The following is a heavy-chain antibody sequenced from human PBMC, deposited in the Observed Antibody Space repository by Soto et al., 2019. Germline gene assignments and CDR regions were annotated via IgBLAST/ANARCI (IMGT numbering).Heavy chain of an antibody. Sequence: GLEWMGWINANSGGTNYAQKFQGWVTMTRDTSVTTAYMELSSLRSEDTAVYYCERAARVRIQVNCGGFDYRGQGTLVIVTS. V-gene: IGHV1-2*04. J-gene: IGHJ4*02. CDR2: INANSGGT. CDR3: ERAARVRIQVNCGGFDY. D-gene: IGHD7-27*01.